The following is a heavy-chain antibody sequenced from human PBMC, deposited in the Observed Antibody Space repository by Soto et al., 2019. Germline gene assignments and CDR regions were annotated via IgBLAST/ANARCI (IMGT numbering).Heavy chain of an antibody. V-gene: IGHV1-3*01. D-gene: IGHD4-17*01. Sequence: ASVKVSCKASGYTFTSYAMHWVRQAPGQRLEWMGWINAGNGNTKYSQKFQGRVTITRDTVATTAYMELTSLTSEDTAVYYCGIGQSGYGEYVDRYAPWSRRTLDTLSA. J-gene: IGHJ5*02. CDR3: GIGQSGYGEYVDRYAP. CDR2: INAGNGNT. CDR1: GYTFTSYA.